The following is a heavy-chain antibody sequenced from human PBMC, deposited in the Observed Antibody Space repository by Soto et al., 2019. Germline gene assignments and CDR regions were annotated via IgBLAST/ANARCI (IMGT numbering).Heavy chain of an antibody. V-gene: IGHV1-18*04. Sequence: ASVKVSCKASGYTFTSYGISWVRQAPGQGLEWMGWISAYNGNTNYAQKLQGRVTMTTDTSTSTAYMELRSLRSDDTAVYYCAREGGHSGSYYYYYVMDVCGQGTTVTVSS. CDR2: ISAYNGNT. CDR1: GYTFTSYG. J-gene: IGHJ6*02. D-gene: IGHD1-26*01. CDR3: AREGGHSGSYYYYYVMDV.